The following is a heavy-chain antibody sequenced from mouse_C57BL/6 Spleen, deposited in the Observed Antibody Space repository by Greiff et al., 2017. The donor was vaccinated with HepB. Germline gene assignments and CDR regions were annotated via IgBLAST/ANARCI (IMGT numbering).Heavy chain of an antibody. J-gene: IGHJ4*01. CDR3: TRGFYYAMDY. V-gene: IGHV1-15*01. CDR2: IDPETGGT. Sequence: VQLQQSGAELVRPGASVTLSCKASGYTFTDYEMHWVKQTPVHGLEWIGAIDPETGGTAYNQKFKGKAILTADKSSSTAYMELRSLTSEESAVYYCTRGFYYAMDYWGQGTSVTVSS. CDR1: GYTFTDYE.